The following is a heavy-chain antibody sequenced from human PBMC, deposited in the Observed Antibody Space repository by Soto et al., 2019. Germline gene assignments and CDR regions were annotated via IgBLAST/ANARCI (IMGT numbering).Heavy chain of an antibody. J-gene: IGHJ4*02. D-gene: IGHD3-10*01. CDR1: GVSVNSGNYY. CDR2: IYYSGST. V-gene: IGHV4-61*01. Sequence: QVQLQESGPGLVKPSETLSLTCSVSGVSVNSGNYYWHWIRQPPGKGLEWIGHIYYSGSTNYNPSLKSLVTISLDMAKNQFFLKLNPVTAADTAVYYCFSSRGYWGQGTLVTVSS. CDR3: FSSRGY.